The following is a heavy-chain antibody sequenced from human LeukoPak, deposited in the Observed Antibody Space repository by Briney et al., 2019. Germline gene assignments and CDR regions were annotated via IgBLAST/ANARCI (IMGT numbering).Heavy chain of an antibody. Sequence: PSETLPLTCTVSGGSISSHYWSWIRQPPGKGLEWIGYIYYSGSTNYNPSLKSRVTISVDTSKNQFSLKLSSVTAADTAVYYCARANKVATPFDYRGQGTLVTVSS. V-gene: IGHV4-59*11. CDR3: ARANKVATPFDY. CDR2: IYYSGST. D-gene: IGHD5-12*01. J-gene: IGHJ4*02. CDR1: GGSISSHY.